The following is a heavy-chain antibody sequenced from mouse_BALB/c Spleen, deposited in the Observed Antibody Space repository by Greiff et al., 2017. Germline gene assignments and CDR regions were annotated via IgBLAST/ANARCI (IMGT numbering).Heavy chain of an antibody. CDR2: IDPENGDT. CDR1: GFNIKDYY. V-gene: IGHV14-4*02. D-gene: IGHD2-14*01. Sequence: VQLKQSGAELVRSGASVKLSCTASGFNIKDYYMHWVKQRPEQGLEWIGWIDPENGDTEYAPKFQGKATMTADTSSNTAYLQLSSLTSEDTAVYYCYRYDGNYYAMDDWGQGTSVTVSS. CDR3: YRYDGNYYAMDD. J-gene: IGHJ4*01.